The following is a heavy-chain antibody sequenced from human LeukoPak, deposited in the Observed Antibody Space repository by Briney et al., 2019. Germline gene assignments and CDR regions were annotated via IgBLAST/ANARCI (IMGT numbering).Heavy chain of an antibody. J-gene: IGHJ3*02. D-gene: IGHD3-22*01. CDR1: GGSISSYY. Sequence: PSETLSLTCTVSGGSISSYYWSWIRQPPGKGLEWIGYIYYSGSTNYNPSLKSRVTISVDTSKNQFSLKLSSVTAADTAAYYCARRRATYYYDSSGHRAFDIWGQGTMVTVSS. CDR3: ARRRATYYYDSSGHRAFDI. CDR2: IYYSGST. V-gene: IGHV4-59*01.